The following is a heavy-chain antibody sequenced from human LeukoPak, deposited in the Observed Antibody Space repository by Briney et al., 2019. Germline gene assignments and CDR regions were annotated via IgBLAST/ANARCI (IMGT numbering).Heavy chain of an antibody. CDR3: ARVPAGVIGIKDAFDI. D-gene: IGHD3-16*02. CDR2: ISGSSSYI. J-gene: IGHJ3*02. V-gene: IGHV3-21*01. Sequence: GGSLRLSCAASGFTFSSYSLNWVRQAPGKGLEWVSSISGSSSYIYYADSVKGRFTISRKNAKNSVYLQMNILRADDTAVEYWARVPAGVIGIKDAFDIWGQGTMVTVSS. CDR1: GFTFSSYS.